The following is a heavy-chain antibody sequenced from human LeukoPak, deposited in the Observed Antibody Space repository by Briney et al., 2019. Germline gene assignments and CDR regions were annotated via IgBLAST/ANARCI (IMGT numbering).Heavy chain of an antibody. D-gene: IGHD3-10*01. Sequence: PGGALRLSCAASGFTFSSYAMHWVRQAPGKGLELVAVISYDGSNKYYADSVKGRFTISRDNSKNTLYLQMNSLRAEDTAVYYCARYGESFDYWGQGTLVTVSS. V-gene: IGHV3-30*04. CDR3: ARYGESFDY. J-gene: IGHJ4*02. CDR2: ISYDGSNK. CDR1: GFTFSSYA.